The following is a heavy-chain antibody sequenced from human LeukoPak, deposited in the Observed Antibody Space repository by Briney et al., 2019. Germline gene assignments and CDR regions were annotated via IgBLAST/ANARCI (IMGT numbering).Heavy chain of an antibody. Sequence: SETLSLTCTVSGGSVSSGSYYWSWIRQPPGKGLEWIGYIYYSGSTNYHPSPKSRVTISVDTSKNQFSLKLSSVTAADTAVDYCARGQRMTTVTNAPPPVDYWGQGTLVTVSS. CDR2: IYYSGST. CDR1: GGSVSSGSYY. J-gene: IGHJ4*02. D-gene: IGHD4-17*01. CDR3: ARGQRMTTVTNAPPPVDY. V-gene: IGHV4-61*01.